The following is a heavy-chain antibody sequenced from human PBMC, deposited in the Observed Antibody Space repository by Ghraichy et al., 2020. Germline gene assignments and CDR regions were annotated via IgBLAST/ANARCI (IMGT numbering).Heavy chain of an antibody. CDR1: GGTFSSYA. J-gene: IGHJ6*02. D-gene: IGHD3-3*01. V-gene: IGHV1-69*13. CDR3: ARVGAHGSGFPPYYYYGMDV. Sequence: SVKVSCKASGGTFSSYAISWVRQAPGQGLEWMGGIIPIFGTANYAQKVQGRVTITADESTSTAYMELRSLRSEDTAVYYCARVGAHGSGFPPYYYYGMDVWGQGTTVTVSS. CDR2: IIPIFGTA.